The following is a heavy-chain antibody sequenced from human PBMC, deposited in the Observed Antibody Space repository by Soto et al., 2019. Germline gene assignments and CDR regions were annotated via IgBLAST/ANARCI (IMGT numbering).Heavy chain of an antibody. D-gene: IGHD6-13*01. CDR2: IIPIFGTA. CDR3: AREAGQQLVPSYHYYYGMDV. CDR1: GGTFSSYA. V-gene: IGHV1-69*12. J-gene: IGHJ6*02. Sequence: QVQLVQSGAEVKKPGSSVKVSCKASGGTFSSYAISWVRQAPGQGLEWMGGIIPIFGTANYAQKFQGRVTVTADEATSTAYRELSSLRSEDTAVYYCAREAGQQLVPSYHYYYGMDVWGQGTTVTVSS.